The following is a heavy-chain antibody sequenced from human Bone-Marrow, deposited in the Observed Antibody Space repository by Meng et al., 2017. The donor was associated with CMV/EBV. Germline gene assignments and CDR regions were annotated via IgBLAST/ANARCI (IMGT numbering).Heavy chain of an antibody. CDR3: ARELRFLEWPHRYYFDY. D-gene: IGHD3-3*01. CDR2: IYYSGST. J-gene: IGHJ4*02. Sequence: SETLSLTCTVSGGSVSSGSYYWSWIRQPPGKGLEWIGYIYYSGSTNYNPSLKSRVTISVDTSKNQFSLKLSSVTAADTAVYYCARELRFLEWPHRYYFDYWGQGTLVTVSS. V-gene: IGHV4-61*01. CDR1: GGSVSSGSYY.